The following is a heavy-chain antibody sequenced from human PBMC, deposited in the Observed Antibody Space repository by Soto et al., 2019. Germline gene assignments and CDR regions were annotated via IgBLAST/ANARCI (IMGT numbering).Heavy chain of an antibody. CDR1: GYTFSNFG. CDR3: ARARMYSGAYHDY. Sequence: ASVKVSCKASGYTFSNFGINWARQAPGQGLEWMGWITPYNGNANYAQKHQDRLTITTDTSTNTAYLELRSLRSDDTAVYFCARARMYSGAYHDYWGQGTLVTVSS. D-gene: IGHD1-26*01. CDR2: ITPYNGNA. V-gene: IGHV1-18*04. J-gene: IGHJ4*02.